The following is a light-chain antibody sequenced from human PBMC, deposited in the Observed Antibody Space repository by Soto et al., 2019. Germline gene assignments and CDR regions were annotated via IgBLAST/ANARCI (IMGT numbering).Light chain of an antibody. CDR1: QTIASN. J-gene: IGKJ2*01. CDR2: GAS. CDR3: QQYHNWPPQYT. V-gene: IGKV3-15*01. Sequence: EIVMTQSPASLSVSPGDGATLSCRVSQTIASNLAWYQQKPGQGPRLLIHGASTRAAGVPARFTGSGSGTDFALTISGLQSEDFAVYYCQQYHNWPPQYTFGQGTKLQIK.